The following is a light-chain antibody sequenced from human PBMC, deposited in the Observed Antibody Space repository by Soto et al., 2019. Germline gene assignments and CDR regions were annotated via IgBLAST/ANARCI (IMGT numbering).Light chain of an antibody. CDR3: CSYANIYSLYV. J-gene: IGLJ1*01. CDR2: DVS. V-gene: IGLV2-11*01. Sequence: QSALTQPRSVSGSPGQSVTISCTGTSSDVGGYNYVSWYQQHPGKAPKVMIYDVSKRPSGVPDRFSGSKSGNTASLTISGLQAEDEADYYCCSYANIYSLYVFGTGAKVTVL. CDR1: SSDVGGYNY.